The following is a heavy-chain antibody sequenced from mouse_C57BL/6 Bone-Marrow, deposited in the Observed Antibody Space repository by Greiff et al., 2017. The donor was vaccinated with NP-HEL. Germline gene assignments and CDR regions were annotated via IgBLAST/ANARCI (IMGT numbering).Heavy chain of an antibody. CDR2: SRNKANDYTT. D-gene: IGHD2-4*01. Sequence: EVKLMESGGGLVQSGRSLRLSCATSGFTFSDFYMEWVRQAPGKGLEWIAASRNKANDYTTEYSASVKGRFIVSRDTSQSILYLQMNALRAEDTAIYYCARDAGYDYDPYFDVWGTGTTVTVSS. CDR3: ARDAGYDYDPYFDV. CDR1: GFTFSDFY. V-gene: IGHV7-1*01. J-gene: IGHJ1*03.